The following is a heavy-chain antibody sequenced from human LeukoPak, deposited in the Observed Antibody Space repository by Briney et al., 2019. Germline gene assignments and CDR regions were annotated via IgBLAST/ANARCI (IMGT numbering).Heavy chain of an antibody. J-gene: IGHJ4*02. Sequence: GASVKVSCKASGGTFSSYTISWVRQAPGQGLEWMGGIIPIFGTANYAQKFQGSITITADKSTSTAYMDLSSLRSEDTAVYYCARDRVGYCSSTSCYHFDYWGQGTLVTVSS. V-gene: IGHV1-69*06. CDR1: GGTFSSYT. D-gene: IGHD2-2*01. CDR2: IIPIFGTA. CDR3: ARDRVGYCSSTSCYHFDY.